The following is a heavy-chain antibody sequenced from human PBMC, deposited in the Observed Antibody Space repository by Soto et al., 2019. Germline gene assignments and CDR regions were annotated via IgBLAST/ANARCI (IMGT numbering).Heavy chain of an antibody. J-gene: IGHJ4*02. Sequence: GGSLRLSCAASGFIFTNAWMNWVRQTPGKGLEWVGRVKSKTDGETTYYAAPVKGRFTISRDDAKNTVYLQMNSLKTEDTAVYFCTTVGSVTAGRTPFDYWGQGALVTVSS. CDR2: VKSKTDGETT. D-gene: IGHD6-13*01. CDR1: GFIFTNAW. V-gene: IGHV3-15*07. CDR3: TTVGSVTAGRTPFDY.